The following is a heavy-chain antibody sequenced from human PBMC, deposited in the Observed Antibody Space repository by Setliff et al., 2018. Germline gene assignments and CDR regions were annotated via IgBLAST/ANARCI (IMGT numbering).Heavy chain of an antibody. CDR3: ARQTGGQLVDY. V-gene: IGHV4-38-2*01. CDR1: GYSIRSGYY. Sequence: LSLPCAVSGYSIRSGYYWGWIRQPPGKGLEWIGSIHHRGSTYYNPSLKSRVTTLVDTSKNHFSLKLSSVTAADTAVYYCARQTGGQLVDYWGQGTLVTVSS. D-gene: IGHD2-8*02. J-gene: IGHJ4*02. CDR2: IHHRGST.